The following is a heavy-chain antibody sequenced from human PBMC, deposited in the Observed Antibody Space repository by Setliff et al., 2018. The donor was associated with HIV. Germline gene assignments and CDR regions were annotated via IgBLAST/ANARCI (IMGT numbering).Heavy chain of an antibody. CDR2: INHRGST. CDR3: ARGSMPDY. Sequence: SETLSLTCAVYGGSFSGYSWTWIRQPPGKGLEWIGDINHRGSTNYNPPLKGRVTISIDTSKNQFSLKLNSVTAADTAVYYCARGSMPDYWGQGTLVTVSS. J-gene: IGHJ4*02. CDR1: GGSFSGYS. D-gene: IGHD2-2*01. V-gene: IGHV4-34*01.